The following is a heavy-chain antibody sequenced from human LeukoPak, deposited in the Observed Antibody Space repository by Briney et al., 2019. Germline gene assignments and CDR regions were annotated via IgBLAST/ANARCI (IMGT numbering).Heavy chain of an antibody. CDR1: GFTFSSYA. D-gene: IGHD1-26*01. Sequence: GGSLRLSCAASGFTFSSYAMSWVRQAPGKGLEWGSTISGSGSNTFYADSVKGRFTISRDNSNNTLYLQMNSLGAQDTAVYYRAKDLRYSGSPRAFDFWGQGTMVTVS. CDR2: ISGSGSNT. V-gene: IGHV3-23*01. CDR3: AKDLRYSGSPRAFDF. J-gene: IGHJ3*01.